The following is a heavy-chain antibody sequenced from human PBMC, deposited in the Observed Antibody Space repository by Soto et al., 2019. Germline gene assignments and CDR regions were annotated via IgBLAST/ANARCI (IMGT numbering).Heavy chain of an antibody. D-gene: IGHD2-15*01. Sequence: ASVKVSCKASGYTFTGYYMHWVRQAPGQGLEWMGWINPNSGGTNYAQKFQGRVTMTRDTSISTAYMELRSMRSDDTAVYYCARDMDVACRGGSCYSEWFDPWGQGTMVTVSS. V-gene: IGHV1-2*02. J-gene: IGHJ5*02. CDR2: INPNSGGT. CDR1: GYTFTGYY. CDR3: ARDMDVACRGGSCYSEWFDP.